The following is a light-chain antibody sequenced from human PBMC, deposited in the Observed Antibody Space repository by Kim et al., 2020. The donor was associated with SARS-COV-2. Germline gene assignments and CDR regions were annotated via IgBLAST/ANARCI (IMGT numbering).Light chain of an antibody. CDR2: RAS. V-gene: IGKV1-5*01. J-gene: IGKJ2*01. Sequence: DIHMTQSPSTLSASVGDRVTITCRASQTIDTLLAWYQQKPGKSPKLLVYRASTLEPGVPSRFSVSGSGTEFSLTISRLQPDDFATYYCQHYNAYPYTIGQGTKLEI. CDR3: QHYNAYPYT. CDR1: QTIDTL.